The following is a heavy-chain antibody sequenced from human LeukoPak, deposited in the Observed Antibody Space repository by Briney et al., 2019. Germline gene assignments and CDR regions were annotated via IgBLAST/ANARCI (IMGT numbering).Heavy chain of an antibody. D-gene: IGHD6-19*01. CDR1: GFTFSSYS. J-gene: IGHJ4*02. CDR3: AKDEGSGWPYYFDY. V-gene: IGHV3-23*01. Sequence: PGGSLRLSCAASGFTFSSYSMNWVRQAPGKGLEWVSAISGSGGSTYYADSVKGRFTISRDNSKNTLYLQMNSLRAEDTAVYYCAKDEGSGWPYYFDYWGQGTLVTVSS. CDR2: ISGSGGST.